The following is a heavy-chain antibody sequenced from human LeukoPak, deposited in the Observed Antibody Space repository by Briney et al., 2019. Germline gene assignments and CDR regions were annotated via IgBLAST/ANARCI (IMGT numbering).Heavy chain of an antibody. CDR2: IEKDAREK. D-gene: IGHD3-16*01. V-gene: IGHV3-7*01. CDR1: GFTISHYW. J-gene: IGHJ5*02. CDR3: VRDGGTDWYDP. Sequence: PGGSLRLSCVASGFTISHYWMTWVRQAPGKGLEWVANIEKDAREKTYVDSVKDRFTISRDNAKNSIFLQMNSLRVEDMAIYYCVRDGGTDWYDPWGQGTLVSVSS.